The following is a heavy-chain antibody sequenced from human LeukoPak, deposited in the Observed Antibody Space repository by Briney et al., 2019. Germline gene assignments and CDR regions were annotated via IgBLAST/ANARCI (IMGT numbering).Heavy chain of an antibody. CDR3: ARGGVQLRYFDWLLSDYYYYYMDV. CDR2: ISSSSSYI. V-gene: IGHV3-21*01. Sequence: GGSLRLSCAASGFTFTSYWMNWVRQAPGKGLEWVSSISSSSSYIYYADSVKGRFTISRDNAKNSLYLQMNSLRAEDTAVYYCARGGVQLRYFDWLLSDYYYYYMDVWGKGTTVTISS. D-gene: IGHD3-9*01. J-gene: IGHJ6*03. CDR1: GFTFTSYW.